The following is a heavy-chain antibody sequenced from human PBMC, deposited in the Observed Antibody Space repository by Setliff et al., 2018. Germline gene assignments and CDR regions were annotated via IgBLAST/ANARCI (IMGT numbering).Heavy chain of an antibody. V-gene: IGHV4-59*11. Sequence: ETLSLTCTVSPGSISRHYWSWFRQAPGKGLEWIGYRHDNGERDYNPSLGSLVTISIDKSNNQFSLKLTSMTAADTAVYYCAKGGGRYHSDSWGQGILVTVSS. CDR2: RHDNGER. CDR1: PGSISRHY. CDR3: AKGGGRYHSDS. D-gene: IGHD1-1*01. J-gene: IGHJ4*02.